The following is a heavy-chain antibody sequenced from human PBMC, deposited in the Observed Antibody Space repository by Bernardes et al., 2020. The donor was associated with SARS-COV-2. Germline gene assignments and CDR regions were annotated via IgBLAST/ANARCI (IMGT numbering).Heavy chain of an antibody. V-gene: IGHV3-30-3*01. D-gene: IGHD3-22*01. CDR3: SGGDYYDKSGYYRY. J-gene: IGHJ4*02. CDR2: ISYNGDQK. Sequence: LRLSCAASGFSFSTYAMHWVRQAPVKGLEWVTEISYNGDQKYYTDSVEGRFTISRDNSKNTVDLQMNNLRPEDTAVYYCSGGDYYDKSGYYRYWGQGTLVTVSA. CDR1: GFSFSTYA.